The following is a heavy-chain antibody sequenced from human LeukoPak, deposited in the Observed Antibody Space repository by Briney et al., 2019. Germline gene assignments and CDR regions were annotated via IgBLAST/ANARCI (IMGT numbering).Heavy chain of an antibody. D-gene: IGHD1-26*01. Sequence: SETLSLTCTVSGGSISSYYWSWIRQPPGKGLEWIGYIYYSGSTNYNPSLKSRVSISVDTSKNQVSLKLSSVTAADTAVYYCARHGSWQQGNYYFDYWGQGTLVTVSS. V-gene: IGHV4-59*08. CDR1: GGSISSYY. CDR2: IYYSGST. J-gene: IGHJ4*02. CDR3: ARHGSWQQGNYYFDY.